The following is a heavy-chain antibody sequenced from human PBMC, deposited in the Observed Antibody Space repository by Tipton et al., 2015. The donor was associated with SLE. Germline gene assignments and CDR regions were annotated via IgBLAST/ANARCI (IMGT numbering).Heavy chain of an antibody. Sequence: TLSLTCTVSGGSISSYYWTWIRQPPGKGLEWVGYIYYSGSTNYNPSLKSRVIISLDTSRNHFSLKLTSVTAADTAVYFCARDRDIVLEPVPIPPAFDIWGQGTTVTVSS. CDR3: ARDRDIVLEPVPIPPAFDI. D-gene: IGHD2-8*02. V-gene: IGHV4-59*12. J-gene: IGHJ3*02. CDR1: GGSISSYY. CDR2: IYYSGST.